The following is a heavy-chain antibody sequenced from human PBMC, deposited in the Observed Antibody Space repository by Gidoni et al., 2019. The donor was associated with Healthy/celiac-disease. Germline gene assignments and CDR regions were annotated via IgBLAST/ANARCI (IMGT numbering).Heavy chain of an antibody. V-gene: IGHV3-33*01. CDR3: ARDRYCSGGSCSGNYYGMDV. CDR2: IWYDGSNK. J-gene: IGHJ6*02. CDR1: GLNFSSYG. Sequence: QVQLVESGGGVVQPGRSLRLYCAASGLNFSSYGMPWVRQAPGKGLEWVAVIWYDGSNKYYADSVKGRFTISRDNSKNTLYLQMNSLRAEDTAVYYCARDRYCSGGSCSGNYYGMDVWGQGTTVTVSS. D-gene: IGHD2-15*01.